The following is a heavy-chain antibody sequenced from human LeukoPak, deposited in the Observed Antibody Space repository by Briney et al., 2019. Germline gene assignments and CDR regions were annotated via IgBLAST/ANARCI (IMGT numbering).Heavy chain of an antibody. CDR1: GDSVSSNSAA. Sequence: SQTLSLTCAISGDSVSSNSAAWNWIRQSPSRGLEWLGRTYYRSKWYNDYAVSVKSRITINPDTSKNQFSLQLNSVTPEDTAVYYCARGGTIAVAGRSGYYYYMDVWGKGTTVTISS. D-gene: IGHD6-19*01. J-gene: IGHJ6*03. V-gene: IGHV6-1*01. CDR2: TYYRSKWYN. CDR3: ARGGTIAVAGRSGYYYYMDV.